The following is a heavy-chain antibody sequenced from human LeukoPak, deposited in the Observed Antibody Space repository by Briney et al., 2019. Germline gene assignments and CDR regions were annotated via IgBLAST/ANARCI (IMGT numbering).Heavy chain of an antibody. J-gene: IGHJ4*02. CDR1: GYSISSGYY. CDR2: IYTSGST. Sequence: SETLSLTCTVSGYSISSGYYWGWIRQPPGKGLEWIGRIYTSGSTNYNPSLKSRVTMSVDTSKNQFSLKLSSVTAADTAVYYCAMMEAGLDYWGQGTLVTVSS. V-gene: IGHV4-38-2*02. CDR3: AMMEAGLDY. D-gene: IGHD2-15*01.